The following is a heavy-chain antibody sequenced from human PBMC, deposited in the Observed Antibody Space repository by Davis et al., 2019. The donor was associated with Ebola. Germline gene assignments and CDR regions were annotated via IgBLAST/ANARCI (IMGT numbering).Heavy chain of an antibody. CDR1: GGTFSSYV. Sequence: SVKVSCKASGGTFSSYVISWVRQAPGQGLEWMGGIIPILGIANYAQKFQGRVTITADESTSTAYTELSSLRSEDTAVYYCERGQWPFYFDYWGQGTLVTVSS. CDR2: IIPILGIA. CDR3: ERGQWPFYFDY. V-gene: IGHV1-69*10. J-gene: IGHJ4*02. D-gene: IGHD6-19*01.